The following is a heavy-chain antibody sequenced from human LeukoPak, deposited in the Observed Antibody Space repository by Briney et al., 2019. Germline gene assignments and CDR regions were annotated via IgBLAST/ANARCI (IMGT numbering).Heavy chain of an antibody. CDR1: GYTFTSYG. Sequence: ASVKVSCKASGYTFTSYGISWVRQAPGQELEWMGWINPNSGGANYAQKLQGRVTMTRDTSISTAYMELSRLRSDDTAVYYCARDRTKYCSSTSCPLDYWGQGSLVTVSS. V-gene: IGHV1-2*02. J-gene: IGHJ4*02. CDR3: ARDRTKYCSSTSCPLDY. D-gene: IGHD2-2*01. CDR2: INPNSGGA.